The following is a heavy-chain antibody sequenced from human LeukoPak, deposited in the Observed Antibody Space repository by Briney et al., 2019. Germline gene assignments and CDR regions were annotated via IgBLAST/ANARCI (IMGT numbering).Heavy chain of an antibody. Sequence: PGGSLRLSCAASGFTVSSNYMSWVRQAPGKGLEWVSVIYSGGSTYYADSVKGRFTISRDNSKNSLYLQMNSLRAEGTAVYYCARKTYYYGSGSHAFDIWGQGTMVTVSS. CDR1: GFTVSSNY. J-gene: IGHJ3*02. CDR3: ARKTYYYGSGSHAFDI. V-gene: IGHV3-53*01. CDR2: IYSGGST. D-gene: IGHD3-10*01.